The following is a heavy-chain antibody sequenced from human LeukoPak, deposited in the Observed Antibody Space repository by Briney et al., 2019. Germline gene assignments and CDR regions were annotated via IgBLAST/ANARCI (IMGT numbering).Heavy chain of an antibody. CDR1: GFTFSSYW. J-gene: IGHJ4*02. V-gene: IGHV3-74*01. D-gene: IGHD3-22*01. CDR3: ARSGWPCYFDY. Sequence: GGSLRLSCAASGFTFSSYWMRWVRQAPGKGLVWVSRIHSDGSSTSYADSVRGRFTISRDDAKSTLYLQMNSLRAEDTAVYYCARSGWPCYFDYWGQGTLVTVSS. CDR2: IHSDGSST.